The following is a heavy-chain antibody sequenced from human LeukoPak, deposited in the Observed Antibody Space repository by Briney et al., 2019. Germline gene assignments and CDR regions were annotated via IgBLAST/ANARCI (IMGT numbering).Heavy chain of an antibody. J-gene: IGHJ6*03. CDR3: ARNVYSSGWYPYYYYYYMDV. V-gene: IGHV1-46*01. CDR1: GGTFSSYA. CDR2: INPSGGST. Sequence: GASVKVSCKASGGTFSSYAISWVRQAPGQGLEWMGIINPSGGSTSYAQKFQGRVTMTRDMSTSTVYMELSSLRSEDTAVYYCARNVYSSGWYPYYYYYYMDVWGKGTTVTVSS. D-gene: IGHD6-19*01.